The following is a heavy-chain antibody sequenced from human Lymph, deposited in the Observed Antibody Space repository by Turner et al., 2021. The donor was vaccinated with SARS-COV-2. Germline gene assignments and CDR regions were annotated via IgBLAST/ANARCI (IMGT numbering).Heavy chain of an antibody. Sequence: EVQLVESGGGLVQPGGSLRLSCAASGFTFSSYWMSWVRQAPGKGREWVDNRKQDGSEKYYVDSVKGRFTISRDKAKNSLYLQMNSLRAEDTAVYYCARVGSSSWYFEYWGQGTLVTVSS. J-gene: IGHJ4*02. CDR2: RKQDGSEK. D-gene: IGHD6-13*01. CDR3: ARVGSSSWYFEY. V-gene: IGHV3-7*01. CDR1: GFTFSSYW.